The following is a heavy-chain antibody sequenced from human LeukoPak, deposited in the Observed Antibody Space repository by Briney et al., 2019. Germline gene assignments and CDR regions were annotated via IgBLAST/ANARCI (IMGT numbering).Heavy chain of an antibody. CDR3: ARVFAWFGERDYYYMDV. Sequence: ASVKVSCKASGYTFTSYYMHWVRQAPGQGLEWMGIINPSGGSTSYAQKFQGRVTMTRDMSTSTVYMELSSLRSEDTAVYYCARVFAWFGERDYYYMDVWGKGTTVTVSS. D-gene: IGHD3-10*01. CDR1: GYTFTSYY. CDR2: INPSGGST. J-gene: IGHJ6*03. V-gene: IGHV1-46*01.